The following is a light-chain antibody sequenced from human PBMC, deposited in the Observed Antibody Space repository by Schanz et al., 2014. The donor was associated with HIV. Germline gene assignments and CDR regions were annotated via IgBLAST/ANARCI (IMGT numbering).Light chain of an antibody. CDR3: QQYNTYSWT. CDR2: RAS. Sequence: DVQMTQSPSTLSASVGDRVTITCRASQSISSWLAWYQQKPGKPPKLLIYRASTLHTGVPSRFSGSGSGTDFSLTITSLQPDDFATYYCQQYNTYSWTFGQGTKVDIK. V-gene: IGKV1-5*03. CDR1: QSISSW. J-gene: IGKJ1*01.